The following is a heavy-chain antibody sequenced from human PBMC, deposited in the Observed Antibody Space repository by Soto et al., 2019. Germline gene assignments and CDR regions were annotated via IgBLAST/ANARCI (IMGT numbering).Heavy chain of an antibody. CDR2: ISYDGSNK. CDR1: GFTFSSYG. D-gene: IGHD5-12*01. V-gene: IGHV3-30*18. CDR3: AKEAHGYDQYYFDY. Sequence: ESGGGVVQPGRSLRLSCAASGFTFSSYGMHWVRQAPGKGLEWVAVISYDGSNKYYADSVKGRFTISRDNSKNTLYLQMNSLRAEDTAVYYCAKEAHGYDQYYFDYWGQGTLVTVSS. J-gene: IGHJ4*02.